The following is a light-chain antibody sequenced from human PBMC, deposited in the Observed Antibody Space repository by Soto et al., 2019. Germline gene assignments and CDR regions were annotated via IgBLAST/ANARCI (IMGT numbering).Light chain of an antibody. CDR1: QSISSY. CDR2: AAS. J-gene: IGKJ5*01. Sequence: DIQMPQCPSSLSASVGDRVTITCRASQSISSYLNWYQQKPGKAPKLLIYAASSLQSGVPSRFSGSGSGTDFTLTISSLQPEDFATYYCQQSYSTASITFGQGTRLEIK. V-gene: IGKV1-39*01. CDR3: QQSYSTASIT.